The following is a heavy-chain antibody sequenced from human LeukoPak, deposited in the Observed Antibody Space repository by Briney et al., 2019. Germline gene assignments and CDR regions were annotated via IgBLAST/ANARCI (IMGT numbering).Heavy chain of an antibody. V-gene: IGHV3-66*01. Sequence: SGGSLRLSCAASGFTISSYDMTWVRQAPGKGLEWVSVIYTSGTTSYTDSVRGRFTISRDSSTNTVYFQMNSLRDEDTAVYYCARNGGGLGLWGQGTLVTVSS. D-gene: IGHD2-8*01. J-gene: IGHJ4*02. CDR2: IYTSGTT. CDR3: ARNGGGLGL. CDR1: GFTISSYD.